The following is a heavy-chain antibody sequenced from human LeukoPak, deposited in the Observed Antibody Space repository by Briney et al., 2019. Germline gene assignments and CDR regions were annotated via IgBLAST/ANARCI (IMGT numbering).Heavy chain of an antibody. J-gene: IGHJ1*01. CDR1: GGTFSSYA. D-gene: IGHD2-15*01. CDR3: ARAPYCSGGSCDAEYFQH. V-gene: IGHV1-69*05. Sequence: SVKVSCKASGGTFSSYAISWVRQAPGQGLEWMGRIIPIFGAANYAQKFQGRVTITTDESTSTAYMELSSLRSEDTAVYYCARAPYCSGGSCDAEYFQHWGQGTLVTVSS. CDR2: IIPIFGAA.